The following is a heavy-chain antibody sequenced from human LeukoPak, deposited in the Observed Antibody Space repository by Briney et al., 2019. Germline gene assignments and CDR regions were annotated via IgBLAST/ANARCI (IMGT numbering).Heavy chain of an antibody. D-gene: IGHD3-22*01. J-gene: IGHJ4*02. V-gene: IGHV3-23*01. CDR3: AKDRGRYYDSSGYYWGYYFDS. Sequence: GGSLRLSCAASGFTFSSYVVTWVRQAPGKGLEWVSAISGSGGSTFYADSVKGRFTISRDNSKNTLYLQMSSLRAEDTAVYYCAKDRGRYYDSSGYYWGYYFDSWGQGILVTVST. CDR2: ISGSGGST. CDR1: GFTFSSYV.